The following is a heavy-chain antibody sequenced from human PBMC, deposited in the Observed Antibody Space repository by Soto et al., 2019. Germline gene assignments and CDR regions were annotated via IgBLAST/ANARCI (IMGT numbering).Heavy chain of an antibody. CDR2: IYHNGSP. Sequence: SETLSLTCAVSGGSISIDGYSWSWIRQPPGKGLEWIGYIYHNGSPYYNPSLKSRVTISVDRSKNQFSLNLSSVTAADTAVYYGGGGRGLVGWFDPWGRGTLVTVSS. D-gene: IGHD2-15*01. CDR3: GGGRGLVGWFDP. J-gene: IGHJ5*02. CDR1: GGSISIDGYS. V-gene: IGHV4-30-2*01.